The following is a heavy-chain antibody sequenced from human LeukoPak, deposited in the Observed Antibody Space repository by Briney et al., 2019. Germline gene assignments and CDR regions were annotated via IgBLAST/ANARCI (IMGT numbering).Heavy chain of an antibody. CDR1: GFTFDDYG. V-gene: IGHV3-20*04. Sequence: PGGSLRLSCAASGFTFDDYGMSWVRQAPGKGLEWVSGINWNGGSTGYADSVKGRFTISRDNAKNSLYLQMNSLRVEDTAVYYCARDPVPQWATLGFDYWGQGTLVTVSS. CDR2: INWNGGST. CDR3: ARDPVPQWATLGFDY. D-gene: IGHD1-26*01. J-gene: IGHJ4*02.